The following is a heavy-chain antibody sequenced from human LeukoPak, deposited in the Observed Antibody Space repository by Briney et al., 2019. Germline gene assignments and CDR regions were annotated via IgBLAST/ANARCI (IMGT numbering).Heavy chain of an antibody. CDR1: GFTFSSYA. J-gene: IGHJ3*02. D-gene: IGHD6-13*01. Sequence: GGSLRLSCAASGFTFSSYAMSWVRQAPGKGLERVSAISGSGGSTYYADSVKGRFTISRDNSKNTLYLQMNSLRAEDTAVYYCAKTVAAEEDALDIWGQGTMVTVSS. V-gene: IGHV3-23*01. CDR2: ISGSGGST. CDR3: AKTVAAEEDALDI.